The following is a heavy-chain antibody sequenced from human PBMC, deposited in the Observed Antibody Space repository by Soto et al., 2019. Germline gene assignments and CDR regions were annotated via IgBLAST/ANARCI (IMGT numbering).Heavy chain of an antibody. J-gene: IGHJ1*01. V-gene: IGHV3-48*02. D-gene: IGHD2-21*02. CDR1: GFTFSSYS. CDR3: ARDRSSVVVTAWWDRSAEYFQH. Sequence: PGGSLRLSCAASGFTFSSYSMNWVRQAPGKGLEWVSYISSSSSTIYYADSVKGRFTISRDNAKNSLYLQMNSLRDEDTAVYYCARDRSSVVVTAWWDRSAEYFQHWGQGTLVTVSS. CDR2: ISSSSSTI.